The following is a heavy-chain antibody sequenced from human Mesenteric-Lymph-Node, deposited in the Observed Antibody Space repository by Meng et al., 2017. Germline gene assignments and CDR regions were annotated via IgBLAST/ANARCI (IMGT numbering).Heavy chain of an antibody. J-gene: IGHJ3*02. CDR3: ARDRRQRNAFDI. V-gene: IGHV4-4*07. CDR1: GGSFSGYY. CDR2: IYTSGST. Sequence: GSLRLSCTVYGGSFSGYYWSWIRQPAGKGLEWIGRIYTSGSTNYNPSLKSRVTISVDTSKNQFSLKLSSVTAADTAVYYCARDRRQRNAFDIWGQGTMVTVSS. D-gene: IGHD6-25*01.